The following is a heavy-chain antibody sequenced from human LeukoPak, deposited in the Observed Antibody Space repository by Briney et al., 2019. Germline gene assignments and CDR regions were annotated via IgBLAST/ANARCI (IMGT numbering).Heavy chain of an antibody. Sequence: VASVKVSCKASGYTFTGYYMHWVRQAPGQGLEWMGWINPNSGGTNYAQKFQGRVTMTTDTSTSTAYMELSSLRSEDTAVYYCARDRVPTGDGYYYYYYGMDVWGQGTTVTVSS. J-gene: IGHJ6*02. D-gene: IGHD7-27*01. CDR3: ARDRVPTGDGYYYYYYGMDV. CDR1: GYTFTGYY. CDR2: INPNSGGT. V-gene: IGHV1-2*02.